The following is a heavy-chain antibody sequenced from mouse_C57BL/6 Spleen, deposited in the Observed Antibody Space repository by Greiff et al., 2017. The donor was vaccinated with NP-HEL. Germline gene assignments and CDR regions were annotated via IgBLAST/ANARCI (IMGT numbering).Heavy chain of an antibody. Sequence: EVQLVESGGDLVKPGGSLKLSCAASGFTFSSYGMSWVRQTPDKRLEWVATISGGGSYTYYPDSVKGRFTISRDNAKNTMYLQMSSLKSEDTAIDYCARRDYDGFAYWGQGTLVTVSA. D-gene: IGHD2-4*01. CDR2: ISGGGSYT. CDR3: ARRDYDGFAY. CDR1: GFTFSSYG. V-gene: IGHV5-6*01. J-gene: IGHJ3*01.